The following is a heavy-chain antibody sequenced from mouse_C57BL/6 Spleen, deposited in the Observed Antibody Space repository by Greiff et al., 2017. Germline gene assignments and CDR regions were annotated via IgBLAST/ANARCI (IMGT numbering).Heavy chain of an antibody. J-gene: IGHJ2*01. CDR2: IDPETGGT. CDR3: TRPTVVANYFDY. CDR1: GYTFTDYE. Sequence: VQVVESGAELVRPGASVTLSCKASGYTFTDYEMHWVKQTPVHGLEWIGAIDPETGGTAYNQKFKGKAILTADKSSSTAYMELRSLTSEDSAVYYCTRPTVVANYFDYWGQGTTLTVSS. D-gene: IGHD1-1*01. V-gene: IGHV1-15*01.